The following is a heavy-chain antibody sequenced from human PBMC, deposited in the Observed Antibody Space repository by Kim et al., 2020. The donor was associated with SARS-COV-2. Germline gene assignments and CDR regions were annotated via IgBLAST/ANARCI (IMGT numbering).Heavy chain of an antibody. CDR3: ARDRYNWNYVDFDY. Sequence: ADSVKGRFTISRDNAKNSLYLQMNSLRAEDTAVYYCARDRYNWNYVDFDYWGQGTLVTVSS. V-gene: IGHV3-21*01. J-gene: IGHJ4*02. D-gene: IGHD1-7*01.